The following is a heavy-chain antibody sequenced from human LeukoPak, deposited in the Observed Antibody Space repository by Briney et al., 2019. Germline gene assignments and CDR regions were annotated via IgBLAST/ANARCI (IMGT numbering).Heavy chain of an antibody. CDR3: AREILGYCSGGSCYFSPPFDY. Sequence: GGSLRLSCAASGFTFSSYAMHWVRQAPGTGLEGAAVISYDGSNKYYADSVKGRFTISRDNSKNTLYLQMNSLRAEDTAVYYCAREILGYCSGGSCYFSPPFDYWGQGTLVTVSS. J-gene: IGHJ4*02. V-gene: IGHV3-30*04. CDR1: GFTFSSYA. D-gene: IGHD2-15*01. CDR2: ISYDGSNK.